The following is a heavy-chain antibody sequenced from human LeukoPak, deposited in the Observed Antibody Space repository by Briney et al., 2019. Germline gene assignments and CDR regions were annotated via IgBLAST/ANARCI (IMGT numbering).Heavy chain of an antibody. CDR2: INPNSGGT. J-gene: IGHJ4*02. CDR3: ATTPPSSGYYTGVYFDY. D-gene: IGHD3-22*01. V-gene: IGHV1-2*02. Sequence: ASVKVSCKASGYTFTGYYMHWVRQAPGQGLEWMGWINPNSGGTNYAQKFQGRVTMTRDTSISTAYMELRSLRSDDTAVYYCATTPPSSGYYTGVYFDYWGQGTLVTVSS. CDR1: GYTFTGYY.